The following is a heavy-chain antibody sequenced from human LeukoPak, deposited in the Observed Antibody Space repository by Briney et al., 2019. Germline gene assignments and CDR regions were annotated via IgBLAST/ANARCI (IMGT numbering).Heavy chain of an antibody. Sequence: SETLSLTCTVSGGSISSSNFYWGWIRQPPGKGLEWIGNIYYSGSTYYSPSLKSRVTISVDTSKNQFSLKLSSVTAADTAVYFCARVLSSGSYPPDYWGQGTLVTVFS. J-gene: IGHJ4*02. V-gene: IGHV4-39*07. D-gene: IGHD3-10*01. CDR1: GGSISSSNFY. CDR3: ARVLSSGSYPPDY. CDR2: IYYSGST.